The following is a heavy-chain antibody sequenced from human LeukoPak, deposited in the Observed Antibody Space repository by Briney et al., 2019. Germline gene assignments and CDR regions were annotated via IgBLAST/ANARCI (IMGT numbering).Heavy chain of an antibody. Sequence: SETLSLTCTVSGGSISSYCWSWIRQPPGKGLEWVGYIYYSGSTNYNPSLESRVTISVDTSKNQFSLKLSSVTAADTAVHYCARVSGSDYSKVFDYGGQGTRVTVSS. CDR1: GGSISSYC. CDR3: ARVSGSDYSKVFDY. CDR2: IYYSGST. J-gene: IGHJ4*02. D-gene: IGHD1-26*01. V-gene: IGHV4-59*01.